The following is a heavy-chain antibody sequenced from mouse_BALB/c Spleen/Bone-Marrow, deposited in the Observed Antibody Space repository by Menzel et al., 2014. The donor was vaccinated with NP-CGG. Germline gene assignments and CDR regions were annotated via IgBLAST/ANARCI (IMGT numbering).Heavy chain of an antibody. Sequence: QVQLQQPGAELARPGASVKMSCKASGYTFDYYTVQWVKQRPGQGLEWIGYINPSSGYTNYNQKFKDKATLTADQSSSTAYMQRSSLTSEDSAAYYCAREVYGSWFSYWGQGTLVTISA. J-gene: IGHJ3*01. CDR2: INPSSGYT. V-gene: IGHV1-4*01. CDR1: GYTFDYYT. D-gene: IGHD2-2*01. CDR3: AREVYGSWFSY.